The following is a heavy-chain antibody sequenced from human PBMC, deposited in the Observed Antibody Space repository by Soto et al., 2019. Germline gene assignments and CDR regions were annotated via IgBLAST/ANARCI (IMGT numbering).Heavy chain of an antibody. D-gene: IGHD3-16*02. CDR3: ARDNQGYLYNGMDV. CDR1: GFTFSSYG. CDR2: IWYDGSNK. Sequence: GGSLRLSCAASGFTFSSYGMHWVRQAPGKGLEWVAVIWYDGSNKYYADSVKGRFTINPDTSKNQFTLQLNSLTPADTAVYFCARDNQGYLYNGMDVWGQGTTVTVSS. J-gene: IGHJ6*02. V-gene: IGHV3-33*01.